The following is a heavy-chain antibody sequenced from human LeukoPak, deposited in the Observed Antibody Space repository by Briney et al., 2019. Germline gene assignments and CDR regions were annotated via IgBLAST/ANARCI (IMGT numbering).Heavy chain of an antibody. CDR2: ISGSGGST. V-gene: IGHV3-23*01. J-gene: IGHJ4*02. CDR1: GFTFRTYD. D-gene: IGHD3-10*01. Sequence: GGSLRLSCAASGFTFRTYDMTWVRQAPGKGLEWVSAISGSGGSTCCADSVKGRFTISRDNSKNTLYLQMNSLRAKDTAVYYCAKDPGGMVRGVIFFDYWGQGTLVTVSS. CDR3: AKDPGGMVRGVIFFDY.